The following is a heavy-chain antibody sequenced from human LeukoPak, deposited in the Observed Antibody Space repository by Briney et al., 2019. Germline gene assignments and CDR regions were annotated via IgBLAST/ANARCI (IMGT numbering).Heavy chain of an antibody. V-gene: IGHV3-7*01. D-gene: IGHD5-12*01. J-gene: IGHJ4*01. CDR1: GFTFSSYW. CDR3: ARYPRPSYYFDY. CDR2: IKKDGSEK. Sequence: AGGSLSLFCAASGFTFSSYWMSWLRQAPGKGLEWVANIKKDGSEKFYVDCVKGRFTIYRDNAKNSVYLQMNSLRAEDTGGYYCARYPRPSYYFDYWGRGTLANISS.